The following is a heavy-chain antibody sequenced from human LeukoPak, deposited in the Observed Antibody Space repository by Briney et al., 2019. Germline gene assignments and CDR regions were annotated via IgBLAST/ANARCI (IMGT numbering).Heavy chain of an antibody. J-gene: IGHJ4*02. CDR3: ARRSGSSWSSFDY. V-gene: IGHV3-23*01. CDR2: ISGFGGST. D-gene: IGHD6-13*01. CDR1: GFTFSNCA. Sequence: PGGSLRLSCAASGFTFSNCAMSWVRQAPGKGLEWVSGISGFGGSTYYAPSVKGRLTISRDNFGNMLYLHLDSLRVEDTAIYYCARRSGSSWSSFDYWGQGALVTVSS.